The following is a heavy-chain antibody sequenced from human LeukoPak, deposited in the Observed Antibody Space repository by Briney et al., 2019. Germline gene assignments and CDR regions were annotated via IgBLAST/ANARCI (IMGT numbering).Heavy chain of an antibody. CDR3: AKVALNYYGSGSYYGMDV. J-gene: IGHJ6*02. CDR2: ISGSGGST. CDR1: GFTFSSYA. V-gene: IGHV3-23*01. Sequence: PGGSPRLSCAASGFTFSSYAMSWARQAPGKGLEWVSAISGSGGSTYYADSVKGRFTISRDNSKNTLYLQMNSLRAEDTAVYYCAKVALNYYGSGSYYGMDVWGQGTTVTVSS. D-gene: IGHD3-10*01.